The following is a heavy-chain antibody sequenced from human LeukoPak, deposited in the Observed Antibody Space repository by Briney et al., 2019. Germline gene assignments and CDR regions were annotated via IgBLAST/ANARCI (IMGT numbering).Heavy chain of an antibody. CDR1: GFTFSSYW. J-gene: IGHJ6*02. D-gene: IGHD2-2*01. CDR3: ARVASGYCSSTSCYAGGGYYYYGMDV. V-gene: IGHV3-7*04. CDR2: IKQDGSEK. Sequence: GGSLRLSCAASGFTFSSYWMSWVRQAPGKGLEWVANIKQDGSEKYYVESVKGRFTISRDNAKNSLYLQMNSLRAEDTAVYYCARVASGYCSSTSCYAGGGYYYYGMDVWGQGTTDTVSS.